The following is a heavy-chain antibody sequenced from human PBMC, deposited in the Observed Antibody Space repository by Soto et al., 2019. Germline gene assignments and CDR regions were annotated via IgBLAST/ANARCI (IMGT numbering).Heavy chain of an antibody. Sequence: QITLKESGPTLVKPTQTLTLTCSCSGFSLDSNGVGVGWIRQPPGKALEWLALIYWDDDKVYRPSLQSRLTIPKDTANNQVVLTMTDMDPVDTATYYCIHTSLYEGDFWGQGTLVTVSS. CDR3: IHTSLYEGDF. J-gene: IGHJ4*02. CDR1: GFSLDSNGVG. D-gene: IGHD5-12*01. V-gene: IGHV2-5*02. CDR2: IYWDDDK.